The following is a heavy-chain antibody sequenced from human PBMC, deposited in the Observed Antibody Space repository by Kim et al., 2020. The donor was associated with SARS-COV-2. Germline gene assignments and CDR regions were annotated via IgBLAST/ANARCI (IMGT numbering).Heavy chain of an antibody. CDR2: IIPILGIA. CDR1: GGTFSSYA. Sequence: SVKVSCKASGGTFSSYAISWVRQAPGQGLEWMGRIIPILGIANYAQKFQGRVTITADKSTSTAYMELSSLRSEDTAVYYCARETPPGYCSSTSCPPMDVWGKGTTVTVSS. CDR3: ARETPPGYCSSTSCPPMDV. J-gene: IGHJ6*03. D-gene: IGHD2-2*01. V-gene: IGHV1-69*04.